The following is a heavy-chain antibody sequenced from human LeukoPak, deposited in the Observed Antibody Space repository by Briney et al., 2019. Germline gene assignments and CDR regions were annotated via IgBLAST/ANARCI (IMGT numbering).Heavy chain of an antibody. V-gene: IGHV3-13*04. J-gene: IGHJ3*02. D-gene: IGHD3-10*01. CDR1: GFTFSSYD. CDR2: IGTAGDT. CDR3: ARGRGWGTFDI. Sequence: GGSLRLSCAASGFTFSSYDMHWVRQGPGKGLGWVSAIGTAGDTYYPGSVKGRFTTSRENAKNSLYLQMNSLRVGDTAVYYCARGRGWGTFDIWGQGTMVTVSS.